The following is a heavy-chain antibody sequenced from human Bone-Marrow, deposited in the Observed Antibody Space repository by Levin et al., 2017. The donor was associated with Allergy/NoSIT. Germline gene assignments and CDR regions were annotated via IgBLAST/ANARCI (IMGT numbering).Heavy chain of an antibody. CDR1: GNTFSTEW. V-gene: IGHV5-51*01. J-gene: IGHJ3*01. CDR2: VYPRVSNT. D-gene: IGHD5-18*01. CDR3: ARQTSGYDALDV. Sequence: PGESLKISCQGSGNTFSTEWIAWVRQMPGKGLEMMGVVYPRVSNTRYSPSFQGQVTFSADKSISTVYLQWTSLKASDTAIYYCARQTSGYDALDVWGQGTMVAVSS.